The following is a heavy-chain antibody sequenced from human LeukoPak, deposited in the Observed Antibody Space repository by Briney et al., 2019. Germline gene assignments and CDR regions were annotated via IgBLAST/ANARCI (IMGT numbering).Heavy chain of an antibody. CDR3: ARAWNFDFWAGPFYFDY. J-gene: IGHJ4*02. V-gene: IGHV3-23*01. CDR1: EFTFKNYA. Sequence: GGSLRLSCGASEFTFKNYAMGWVRQAPGKGLAWVSAIGGSGATTYYAGSVKGRITISRDNSKNTLYLQMNSLRAEDTAVYYCARAWNFDFWAGPFYFDYWGQGTLVTVSS. D-gene: IGHD3/OR15-3a*01. CDR2: IGGSGATT.